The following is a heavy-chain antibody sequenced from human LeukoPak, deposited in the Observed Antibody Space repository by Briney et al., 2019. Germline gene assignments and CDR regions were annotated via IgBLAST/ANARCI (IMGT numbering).Heavy chain of an antibody. V-gene: IGHV4-59*08. J-gene: IGHJ4*02. CDR1: GGSISSYY. CDR3: ARHPIRGYSYPGY. D-gene: IGHD5-18*01. CDR2: IYYSGST. Sequence: SETLSLTCTVSGGSISSYYWGWIRQPPGKGLEWIGYIYYSGSTNYNPSLKSRVTISVDTSKNQFSLKLTSVTAADTAVYYCARHPIRGYSYPGYWGQGTLVTVSS.